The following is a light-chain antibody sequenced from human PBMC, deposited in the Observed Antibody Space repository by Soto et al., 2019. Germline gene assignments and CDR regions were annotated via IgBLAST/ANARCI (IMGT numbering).Light chain of an antibody. CDR2: DAY. V-gene: IGKV3-11*01. Sequence: EVVSTHAPFTLSLYPGERATLSCRASQSFRGLLAWYQQKPGQAPRLLIYDAYNRATGIPPRFSGSGSGTDFTLTISSLEPEDSAVYYCQHRHMWPIPFGQGTRPEI. J-gene: IGKJ5*01. CDR3: QHRHMWPIP. CDR1: QSFRGL.